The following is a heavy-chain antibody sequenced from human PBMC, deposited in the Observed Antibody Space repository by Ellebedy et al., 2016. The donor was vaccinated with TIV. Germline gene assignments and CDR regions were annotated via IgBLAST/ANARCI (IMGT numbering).Heavy chain of an antibody. D-gene: IGHD2-15*01. J-gene: IGHJ4*02. Sequence: GGSLRLXXAASGFPVSMFSMHSVCQAPGEGLQWVSSISDSSSYIHYADSVKGRFTISRDNSKNTLDLQMNSLRAEDTALYYCARETRGYAGIFDYWGQGTLVTASP. CDR2: ISDSSSYI. V-gene: IGHV3-21*01. CDR1: GFPVSMFS. CDR3: ARETRGYAGIFDY.